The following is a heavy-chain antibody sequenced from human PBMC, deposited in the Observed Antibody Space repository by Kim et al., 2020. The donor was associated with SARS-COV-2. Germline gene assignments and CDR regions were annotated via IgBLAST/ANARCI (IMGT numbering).Heavy chain of an antibody. CDR1: GFTFSSYD. Sequence: GGSLRLSCAASGFTFSSYDMHWVRQATGKGLEWVSAIGTAGDTYYPGSVKGRFTISRENAKNSLYLQMNSLRAGDTAVYYCARAYSSSWYPGQYYYYGMDVWGQGTTVTVSS. J-gene: IGHJ6*02. D-gene: IGHD6-13*01. V-gene: IGHV3-13*01. CDR2: IGTAGDT. CDR3: ARAYSSSWYPGQYYYYGMDV.